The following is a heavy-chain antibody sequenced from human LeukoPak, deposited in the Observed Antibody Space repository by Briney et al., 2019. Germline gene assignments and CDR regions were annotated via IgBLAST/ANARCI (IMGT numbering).Heavy chain of an antibody. CDR1: GFTFSNAW. V-gene: IGHV3-15*01. D-gene: IGHD3-10*01. J-gene: IGHJ6*02. Sequence: GGSLRLSCAASGFTFSNAWMSWVRQAPGKGLKWVGRIKSKTHGGTTDYAAPVKGRFTISRDDSKNTLYLQMNSLKTEDTAVYYCTTAPMVRGVICGMDVWGQGTTVTVSS. CDR3: TTAPMVRGVICGMDV. CDR2: IKSKTHGGTT.